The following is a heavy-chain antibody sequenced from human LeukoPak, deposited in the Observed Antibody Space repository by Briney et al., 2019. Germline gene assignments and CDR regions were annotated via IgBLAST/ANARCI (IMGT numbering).Heavy chain of an antibody. D-gene: IGHD3-22*01. CDR2: ISSSGSTI. V-gene: IGHV3-48*03. J-gene: IGHJ4*02. CDR1: GFTFSSYE. CDR3: ARDSADTMIVVVTYFDY. Sequence: PGGSLRLSCAASGFTFSSYETNWVRQAPGKGLEWVSYISSSGSTIYYADSVKGRFTISRDNAKNSLYLQMNSLRAEDTAVYYCARDSADTMIVVVTYFDYWGQGTLVTVSS.